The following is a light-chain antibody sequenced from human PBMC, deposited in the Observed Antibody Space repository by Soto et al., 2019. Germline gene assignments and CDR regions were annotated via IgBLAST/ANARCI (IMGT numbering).Light chain of an antibody. CDR3: SSYTRSSTYV. J-gene: IGLJ1*01. CDR2: DVT. V-gene: IGLV2-14*01. CDR1: SSDVGGYNY. Sequence: QSVLTQPASVSGSPGQSITISCTGTSSDVGGYNYVSWYQQHPGKVPKLMIYDVTNRPSGISNRFSASKSGNTASLTISGLQAEDEADYYCSSYTRSSTYVFGTGT.